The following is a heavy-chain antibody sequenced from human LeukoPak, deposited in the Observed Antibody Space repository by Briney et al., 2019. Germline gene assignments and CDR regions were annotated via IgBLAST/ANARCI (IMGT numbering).Heavy chain of an antibody. D-gene: IGHD3-10*01. V-gene: IGHV3-23*01. CDR3: ARGPPVLLWFGEVEAFDY. CDR1: GFTFSSYA. CDR2: ISGSGGST. J-gene: IGHJ4*02. Sequence: TGGSLRLSCAASGFTFSSYAMSWVRQAPGKGLEWVSAISGSGGSTYYADSVKGRFTISRDNSKNTLYLQMNSLRAEDTAVYYCARGPPVLLWFGEVEAFDYWGQGTLVTVSS.